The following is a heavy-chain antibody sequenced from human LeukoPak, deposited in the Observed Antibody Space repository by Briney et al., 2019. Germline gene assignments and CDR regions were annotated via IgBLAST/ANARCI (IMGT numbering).Heavy chain of an antibody. CDR2: IYHSGST. CDR3: ARFSIAVAPHWYYYYGMDV. CDR1: GGSISSGGYS. J-gene: IGHJ6*02. D-gene: IGHD6-19*01. Sequence: PSETLSLTCAVSGGSISSGGYSWSWIRQPPGKGLEWIGEIYHSGSTNYNPSLKSRVTISVDKSKNQFSLKLSSVTAADTAVYYCARFSIAVAPHWYYYYGMDVWGQGTTVTVSS. V-gene: IGHV4-30-2*01.